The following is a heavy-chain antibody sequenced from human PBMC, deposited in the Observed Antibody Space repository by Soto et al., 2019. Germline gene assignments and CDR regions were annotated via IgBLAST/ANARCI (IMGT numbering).Heavy chain of an antibody. Sequence: PGGSLRLSCAASGFTFSSYAMSWVRQAPGKGLEWVSAISGSGGSTYYADSVKGRFTISRDNSKNTLYLQMNSLRAEDTAVYYCAKDSPPSYDFWSGYAQTRYYFDYWGQGTLVTVSS. CDR2: ISGSGGST. J-gene: IGHJ4*02. CDR1: GFTFSSYA. V-gene: IGHV3-23*01. D-gene: IGHD3-3*01. CDR3: AKDSPPSYDFWSGYAQTRYYFDY.